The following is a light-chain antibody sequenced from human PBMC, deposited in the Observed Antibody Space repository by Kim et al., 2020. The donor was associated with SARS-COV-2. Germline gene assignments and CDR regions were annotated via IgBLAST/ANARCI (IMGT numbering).Light chain of an antibody. CDR3: QHYSHRPLT. V-gene: IGKV3-15*01. CDR2: DAS. CDR1: QSVSTN. Sequence: EIVMTQSPATLSVSPGERATLSCRASQSVSTNLAWYQQKPGQAPRLLISDASTRATGIPGRFSGSGSGTEFTLTISSLQSEDFAVYYCQHYSHRPLTFGGGVPVDIK. J-gene: IGKJ4*01.